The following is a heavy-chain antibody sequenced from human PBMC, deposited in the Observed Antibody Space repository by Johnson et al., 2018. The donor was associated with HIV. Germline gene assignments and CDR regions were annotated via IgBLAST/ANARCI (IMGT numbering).Heavy chain of an antibody. CDR1: GFTFDDYG. Sequence: QVHLVESGGGVARPGGSLRLSCAASGFTFDDYGMSWVRQAPGKGLEWVAVISYDGSNKYYADSVKGRFTISRDNSKNTLYLQMNSLRAEDTAVYYCARDRAWGDNVVVAAYGAFDIWGQGTMVTVSS. J-gene: IGHJ3*02. CDR3: ARDRAWGDNVVVAAYGAFDI. D-gene: IGHD2-15*01. V-gene: IGHV3-30*03. CDR2: ISYDGSNK.